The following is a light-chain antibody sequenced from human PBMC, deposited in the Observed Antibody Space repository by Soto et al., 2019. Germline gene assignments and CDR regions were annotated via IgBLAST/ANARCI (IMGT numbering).Light chain of an antibody. V-gene: IGKV3-11*01. Sequence: EIGLSQSPATLSLSNGERATLSCRASQSVKTFLAWYQQRPGQAPRLLIHDASHRAAGIPARFSGSGFGTDFTLTISSLEPEDAAVYYCQQRSNWPPITFGQGTLLEVK. CDR3: QQRSNWPPIT. CDR1: QSVKTF. J-gene: IGKJ5*01. CDR2: DAS.